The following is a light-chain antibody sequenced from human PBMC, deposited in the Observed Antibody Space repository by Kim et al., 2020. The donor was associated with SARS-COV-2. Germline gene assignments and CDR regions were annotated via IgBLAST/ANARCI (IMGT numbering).Light chain of an antibody. Sequence: SPGERATLSCRASQSVSSSLAWYQQKRGQAPRLLIYGASTRAIGIPARFSGSGSGTEFTLTISSLQSEDFAVYYCQQYNNWPPITFGQGTRLEIK. CDR1: QSVSSS. CDR3: QQYNNWPPIT. J-gene: IGKJ5*01. CDR2: GAS. V-gene: IGKV3-15*01.